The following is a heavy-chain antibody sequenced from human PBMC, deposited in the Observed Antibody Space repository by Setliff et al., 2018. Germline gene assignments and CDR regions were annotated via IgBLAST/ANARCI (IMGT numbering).Heavy chain of an antibody. CDR1: GYSFTGFY. D-gene: IGHD6-13*01. CDR2: IHTGGGSA. J-gene: IGHJ4*02. V-gene: IGHV1-46*01. CDR3: ARGGLAAAGRKGVFEY. Sequence: GASVKVSCKASGYSFTGFYMHWLRQAPGQGPEWMGIIHTGGGSASYAQKFQGRVTMTSDTSTSTVYMEMNSVRPDDTAIYYCARGGLAAAGRKGVFEYWGQGTQGTV.